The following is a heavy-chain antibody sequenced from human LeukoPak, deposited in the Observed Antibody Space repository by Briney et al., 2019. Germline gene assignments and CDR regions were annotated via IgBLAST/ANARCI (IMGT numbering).Heavy chain of an antibody. D-gene: IGHD2-8*01. V-gene: IGHV1-2*06. Sequence: ASVKVSCKASGYTFTGYYMHWVRQAPGQGLEWMGRINPNSGGTNYAQKFQGRVTMTRDTSISTAYMELSRLRSDDPAVYYCARDRCTNGVCYTSDCWGQGTLVTVSS. CDR3: ARDRCTNGVCYTSDC. CDR1: GYTFTGYY. J-gene: IGHJ4*02. CDR2: INPNSGGT.